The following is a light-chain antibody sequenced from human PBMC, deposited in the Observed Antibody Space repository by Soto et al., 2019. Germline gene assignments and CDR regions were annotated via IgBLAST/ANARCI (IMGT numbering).Light chain of an antibody. CDR1: QSVAHSY. Sequence: EIVLTQSPGTQSLSPGERATLSCRASQSVAHSYLAWYQQKPGQAPRLLIYGASSRATGIPDRFSGSGSGTDFTLTISRLESEDFAVYYCQQYGTLITFGQGTRLEIK. J-gene: IGKJ5*01. V-gene: IGKV3-20*01. CDR3: QQYGTLIT. CDR2: GAS.